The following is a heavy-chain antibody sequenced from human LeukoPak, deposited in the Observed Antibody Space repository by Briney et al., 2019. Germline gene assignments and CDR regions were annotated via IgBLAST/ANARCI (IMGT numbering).Heavy chain of an antibody. CDR2: IYYSGST. D-gene: IGHD3-16*02. J-gene: IGHJ3*02. V-gene: IGHV4-59*01. Sequence: SETLSLTCTVSGVSISSYYWSWIRQPPGKGLEWIGYIYYSGSTNYNPSLKSRVTISVDTSKNQFSLKLSSVTAADTAVYYCARDLGWLSYAFDIWGQGTMVTVSS. CDR3: ARDLGWLSYAFDI. CDR1: GVSISSYY.